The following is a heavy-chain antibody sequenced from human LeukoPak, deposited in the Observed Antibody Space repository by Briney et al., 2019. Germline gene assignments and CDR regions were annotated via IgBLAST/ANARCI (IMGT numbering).Heavy chain of an antibody. J-gene: IGHJ3*02. V-gene: IGHV3-33*06. CDR1: GFTFSSYV. CDR2: TWYDDSKK. D-gene: IGHD3-16*01. Sequence: GSLRLSCAASGFTFSSYVMHWVRQAPGKGLEWVAVTWYDDSKKYYVDSVKGRFTISRDNSKNTLDLQMNSLRAEDAAVYYCAKGGSSALGDAFDIWGQGTMVTVSS. CDR3: AKGGSSALGDAFDI.